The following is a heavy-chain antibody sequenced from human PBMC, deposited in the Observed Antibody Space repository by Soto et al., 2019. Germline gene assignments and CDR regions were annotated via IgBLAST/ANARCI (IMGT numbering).Heavy chain of an antibody. CDR1: GYTFTSYA. D-gene: IGHD4-17*01. CDR3: ASVGGYGDYVYEY. CDR2: INAGNGNT. J-gene: IGHJ4*02. V-gene: IGHV1-3*01. Sequence: QVQLVQSGAEVKKPGASVKVSCKASGYTFTSYATHWVRQAPGQRLEWMGWINAGNGNTKYSQKFQGRVTITRDTSASTAYMELSSLRSEDTAVYYCASVGGYGDYVYEYWGQGTLVTVSS.